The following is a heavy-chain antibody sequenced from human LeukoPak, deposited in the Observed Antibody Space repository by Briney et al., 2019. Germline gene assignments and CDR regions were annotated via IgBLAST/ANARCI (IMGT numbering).Heavy chain of an antibody. J-gene: IGHJ4*02. CDR2: ISYDGSNK. V-gene: IGHV3-30*18. CDR1: GFTFSSYG. CDR3: AKDHSGLYKY. Sequence: PGGSLRLSCAASGFTFSSYGMHWVRQAPGKGLEWVAVISYDGSNKYYADSVKGRFTISRDNSKNTLYLQMNSLRAEDTAVYYCAKDHSGLYKYWGQGTLVTVSS. D-gene: IGHD2-8*01.